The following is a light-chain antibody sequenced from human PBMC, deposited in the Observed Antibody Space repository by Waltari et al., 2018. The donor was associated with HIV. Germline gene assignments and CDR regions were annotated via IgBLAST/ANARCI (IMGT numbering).Light chain of an antibody. Sequence: SYELTQPPSVSVSPGPTARINCSGEKLGEKYACGYQQKPGKSPLVVIYQDRKRPSGIPERSSSSNSGNTATLTINGTQAMDEADYYCQAWDSSTVIFGGGTRLTVL. V-gene: IGLV3-1*01. CDR3: QAWDSSTVI. CDR2: QDR. CDR1: KLGEKY. J-gene: IGLJ2*01.